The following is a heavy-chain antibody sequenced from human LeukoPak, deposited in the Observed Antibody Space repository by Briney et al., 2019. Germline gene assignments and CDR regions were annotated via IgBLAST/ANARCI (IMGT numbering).Heavy chain of an antibody. Sequence: GGSLRLSCAVSGFTVSRNYMTWVRQAPGKGPEWLSVLYPGGDTYYLDSVKGRFTISRDNSKNTLYLQMNSLRVEDTAVYYCARVLVILNSADYLDYWGQGTLVTVSS. V-gene: IGHV3-53*01. D-gene: IGHD2/OR15-2a*01. CDR2: LYPGGDT. J-gene: IGHJ4*02. CDR3: ARVLVILNSADYLDY. CDR1: GFTVSRNY.